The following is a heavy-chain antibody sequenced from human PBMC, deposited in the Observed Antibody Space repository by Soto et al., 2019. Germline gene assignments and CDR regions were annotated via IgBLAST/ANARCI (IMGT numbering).Heavy chain of an antibody. CDR1: GGSITSYY. D-gene: IGHD4-17*01. J-gene: IGHJ3*02. Sequence: QVQLQESSPGLVKPSETLSLTCTVSGGSITSYYWSWIRQAPGKGLEWIGYIFYSGGTDYNPSLKSRLTISVDTSKSEFSLKLTSVTAADTAVYYCATLSTVTSWSFVNIWGQGTMVTVSS. CDR3: ATLSTVTSWSFVNI. V-gene: IGHV4-59*08. CDR2: IFYSGGT.